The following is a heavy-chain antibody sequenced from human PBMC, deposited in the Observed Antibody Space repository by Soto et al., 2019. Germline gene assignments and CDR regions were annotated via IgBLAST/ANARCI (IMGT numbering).Heavy chain of an antibody. CDR3: TKDCQHDS. D-gene: IGHD6-13*01. CDR2: INTSGGNT. Sequence: EVQLLESGGGLVQPGGSLRLSCEASGFTFSNYAMTWVRKAPGKGLECVSTINTSGGNTHYADSVKDRLSVSRDNSKNTLSLQMNSLRAEDTAVYYCTKDCQHDSWGHGTLVTVSP. J-gene: IGHJ5*01. CDR1: GFTFSNYA. V-gene: IGHV3-23*01.